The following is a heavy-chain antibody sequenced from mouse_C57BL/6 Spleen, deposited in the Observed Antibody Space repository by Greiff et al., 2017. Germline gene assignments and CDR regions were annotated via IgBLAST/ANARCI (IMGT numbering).Heavy chain of an antibody. D-gene: IGHD4-1*01. J-gene: IGHJ2*01. CDR2: IYWDDDK. V-gene: IGHV8-12*01. CDR3: ARIGVLGYFDY. Sequence: QVTLKVCGPGILQSSQTLSLTCSFSGFSLSTSGMGVSWIRQPSGKGLEWLAHIYWDDDKRYNPSLKSRLTISKDTSRNQVFLKITSVDTADTATYYCARIGVLGYFDYWGQGTTLTVSS. CDR1: GFSLSTSGMG.